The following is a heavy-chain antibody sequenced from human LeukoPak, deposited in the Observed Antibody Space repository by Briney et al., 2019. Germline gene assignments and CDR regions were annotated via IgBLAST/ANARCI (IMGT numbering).Heavy chain of an antibody. J-gene: IGHJ4*02. CDR2: IKSKTDGGTT. D-gene: IGHD2-15*01. CDR3: TTDPPGGSSLIDY. Sequence: GGSLRLSCAASGFTFSNAWMSWVRQPPGKGLEWVGRIKSKTDGGTTDYAAPVKGRFTISRDDSKNTLYLQMNSLKTEDTAVYYCTTDPPGGSSLIDYWGQGTLVTVSS. V-gene: IGHV3-15*01. CDR1: GFTFSNAW.